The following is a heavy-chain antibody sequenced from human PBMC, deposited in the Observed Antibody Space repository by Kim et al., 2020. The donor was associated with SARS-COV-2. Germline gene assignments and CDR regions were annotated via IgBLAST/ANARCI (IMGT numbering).Heavy chain of an antibody. J-gene: IGHJ6*03. CDR3: ARLTWDSSGYYYVEHYYYYMDV. Sequence: SETLSLTCAVYGGSFSGYYWSWIRQPPGKGLEWIGEINHSGSTNYNPSLKSRVTISVDTSKNQFSLKLSSVTAADTAVYYCARLTWDSSGYYYVEHYYYYMDVWGKGTTVTVSS. D-gene: IGHD3-22*01. CDR2: INHSGST. CDR1: GGSFSGYY. V-gene: IGHV4-34*01.